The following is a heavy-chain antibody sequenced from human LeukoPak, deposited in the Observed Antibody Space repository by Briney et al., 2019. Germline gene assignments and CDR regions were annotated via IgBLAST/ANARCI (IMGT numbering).Heavy chain of an antibody. CDR2: IRYDGSNK. CDR3: AKPGGSIYYYYMDV. D-gene: IGHD2-2*01. J-gene: IGHJ6*03. Sequence: GGSLRLSRAASGFTFSSYGMHWVRQAPGKGLEWVAFIRYDGSNKYYADSVKGRFTISRDNSKNTLYLQMNSLRAEDTAVYYCAKPGGSIYYYYMDVWGKGTTVTISS. V-gene: IGHV3-30*02. CDR1: GFTFSSYG.